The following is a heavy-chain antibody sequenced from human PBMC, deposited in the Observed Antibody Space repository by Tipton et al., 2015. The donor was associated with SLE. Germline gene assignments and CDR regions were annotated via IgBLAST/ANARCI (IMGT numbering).Heavy chain of an antibody. J-gene: IGHJ4*02. V-gene: IGHV4-39*07. CDR1: GGSISSSSYY. Sequence: TLSLTCTVSGGSISSSSYYWGWIRQPPGKGLEWIGNIYYRGSTYCNPSLKSRVTISVDTSKNQFSLKLSSVTAADTAVYYCARDRPDYYFDYWGQGILVTVSS. D-gene: IGHD1-14*01. CDR3: ARDRPDYYFDY. CDR2: IYYRGST.